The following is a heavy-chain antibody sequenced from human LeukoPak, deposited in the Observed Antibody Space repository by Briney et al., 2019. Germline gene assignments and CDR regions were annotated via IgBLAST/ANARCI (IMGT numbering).Heavy chain of an antibody. CDR1: GFTFSSYA. J-gene: IGHJ4*02. V-gene: IGHV3-23*01. Sequence: GGSLRLSCAASGFTFSSYAMSWVRQAPGRGLEWVSTFTGSGSNTYYADSVKGRFTISRDNSKNTLHLQMNSQRAEDTAVYYCAKGGSGNPRLGGQGTLVTVSS. D-gene: IGHD3-10*01. CDR3: AKGGSGNPRL. CDR2: FTGSGSNT.